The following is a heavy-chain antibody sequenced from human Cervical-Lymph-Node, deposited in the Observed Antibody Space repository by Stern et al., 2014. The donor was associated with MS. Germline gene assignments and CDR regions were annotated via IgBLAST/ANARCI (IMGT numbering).Heavy chain of an antibody. J-gene: IGHJ6*02. CDR1: DGSISSSSYY. CDR2: FYFSGST. D-gene: IGHD1-20*01. V-gene: IGHV4-39*01. CDR3: AGTGAPDTITRWANYYYGIDV. Sequence: QVQLQESGPGLVRPSETLSLTCTVSDGSISSSSYYWGWIRQPPGKGLEWIGSFYFSGSTSYNPSLKSRVTISADTSKNQFPRKLPSVTAADTGVYYCAGTGAPDTITRWANYYYGIDVWGQGTTVIVS.